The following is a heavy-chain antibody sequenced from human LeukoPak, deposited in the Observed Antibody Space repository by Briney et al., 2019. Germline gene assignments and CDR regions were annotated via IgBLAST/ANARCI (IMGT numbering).Heavy chain of an antibody. CDR1: GYTFTGYY. CDR2: INPKSGGT. CDR3: AREEYGFDP. D-gene: IGHD2-2*01. Sequence: ASVKVSCKASGYTFTGYYMHWVRQAPGQGLEWMGWINPKSGGTNYAQKFQGRVNMTRDTSIHTAYMELSRLRSDDTAVYYCAREEYGFDPWGQGTLVTVSS. J-gene: IGHJ5*02. V-gene: IGHV1-2*02.